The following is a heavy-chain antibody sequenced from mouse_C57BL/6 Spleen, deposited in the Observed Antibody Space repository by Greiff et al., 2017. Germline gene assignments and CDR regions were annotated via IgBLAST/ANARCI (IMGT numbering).Heavy chain of an antibody. CDR3: ARDNYGSSWDY. Sequence: VQLQQSGPELVKPGASVKISCKASGYTFTDYYMNWVKQSHGKSLEWIGDINPNNGGTSYNQKFKGKATLTVDKSSSTAYMELRSLTSEDSAVYYCARDNYGSSWDYWGQGTTLTVSS. CDR1: GYTFTDYY. J-gene: IGHJ2*01. D-gene: IGHD1-1*01. V-gene: IGHV1-26*01. CDR2: INPNNGGT.